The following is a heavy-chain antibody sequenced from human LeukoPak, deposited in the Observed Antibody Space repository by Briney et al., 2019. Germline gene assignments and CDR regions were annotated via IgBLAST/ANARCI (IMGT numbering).Heavy chain of an antibody. CDR3: TGTIFGVLVDY. D-gene: IGHD3-3*01. Sequence: GGSLRLSCAASGFTFNNAWMTWVRQVPGKGLEWVGRIRSKANSYATAYAASVKGRFTISRDDSKNTAYLQMNSLKTEDTAVYYCTGTIFGVLVDYWGQGTLVTVSS. CDR1: GFTFNNAW. J-gene: IGHJ4*02. V-gene: IGHV3-73*01. CDR2: IRSKANSYAT.